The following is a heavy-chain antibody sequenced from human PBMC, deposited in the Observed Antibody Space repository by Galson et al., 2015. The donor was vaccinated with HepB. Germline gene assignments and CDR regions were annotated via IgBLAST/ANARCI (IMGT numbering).Heavy chain of an antibody. D-gene: IGHD2/OR15-2a*01. V-gene: IGHV2-5*02. CDR3: VPTITMSTTYAFDP. Sequence: PALVKPTQTLTLTCTFSGFSLSTSGVGVGWIRQPPGKALEWLALIYWDDDKRYSPSLKSRLTITKDTSRNQVVLTVTNMDPVDTATYYCVPTITMSTTYAFDPWGQGTLVTVSS. J-gene: IGHJ5*02. CDR1: GFSLSTSGVG. CDR2: IYWDDDK.